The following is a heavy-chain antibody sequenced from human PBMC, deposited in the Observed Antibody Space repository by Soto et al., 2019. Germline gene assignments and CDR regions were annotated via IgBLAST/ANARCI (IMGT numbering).Heavy chain of an antibody. CDR1: GFTFRTQA. CDR3: AKDAARTSGWYYFDH. D-gene: IGHD6-19*01. CDR2: MSYSGDET. V-gene: IGHV3-23*01. J-gene: IGHJ4*02. Sequence: EVHLLESGGGLIQHGGSLRLSCAASGFTFRTQAMGWVRQAPGKGLEWVSVMSYSGDETYYADSVKGRFTISRDNSENTLYLQMSSLRAEDTAIYYCAKDAARTSGWYYFDHWGQGALVTVTS.